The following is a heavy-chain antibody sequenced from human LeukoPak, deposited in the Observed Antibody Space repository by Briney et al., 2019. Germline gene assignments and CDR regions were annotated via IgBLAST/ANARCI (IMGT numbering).Heavy chain of an antibody. J-gene: IGHJ3*02. V-gene: IGHV3-53*01. CDR1: GFTVSSSY. D-gene: IGHD5-12*01. CDR2: IYSGGTT. Sequence: PGGSLRLSCAASGFTVSSSYMSWVRQAPGKGLEWVSFIYSGGTTYYADSVQGRFTISRDISKNTLYLQMNILRAEDTAVYYCARYSSSDAFDIWGQGTMVTVSS. CDR3: ARYSSSDAFDI.